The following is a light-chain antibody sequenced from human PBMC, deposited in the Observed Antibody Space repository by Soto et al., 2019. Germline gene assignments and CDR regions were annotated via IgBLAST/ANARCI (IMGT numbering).Light chain of an antibody. CDR3: QQYGGSPMYT. V-gene: IGKV3-20*01. CDR1: QSVSSSY. Sequence: EIVLTQSPGTLSLSPGGRATLSCRASQSVSSSYLAWYQQKPGQAPRLLIHGASTRASGIPDRFTGSGSGTDFTLTIRRLEPEDFAVYYCQQYGGSPMYTFGQGTKLEIK. J-gene: IGKJ2*01. CDR2: GAS.